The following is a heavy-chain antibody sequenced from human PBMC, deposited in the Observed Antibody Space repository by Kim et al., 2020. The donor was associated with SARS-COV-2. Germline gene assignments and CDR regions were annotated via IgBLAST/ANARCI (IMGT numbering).Heavy chain of an antibody. J-gene: IGHJ4*02. CDR3: ARYSSGWYHLRYFDY. V-gene: IGHV4-34*01. D-gene: IGHD6-19*01. CDR1: GGSFSGYY. Sequence: SETLSLTCAVYGGSFSGYYWSWIRQPPGKGLEWIGEINHSGSTNYNPSLKSRVTISVDTSKNQFSLKLSSVTAADTAVYYCARYSSGWYHLRYFDYWGQGTLVTVSS. CDR2: INHSGST.